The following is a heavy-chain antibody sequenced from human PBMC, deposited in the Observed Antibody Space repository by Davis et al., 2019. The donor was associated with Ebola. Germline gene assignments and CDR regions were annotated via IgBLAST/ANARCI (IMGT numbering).Heavy chain of an antibody. CDR1: GDSIRSSGYY. V-gene: IGHV4-31*03. J-gene: IGHJ4*02. Sequence: MPSETLSLTCTVSGDSIRSSGYYWTWIRQHPGKGLEWIGYIFYTGSTYYNPSLESRVTISVDTSKNQFSLKLSSVTAADTAVYYCAISNLWEVDSWGQGTLVTVSS. CDR2: IFYTGST. CDR3: AISNLWEVDS. D-gene: IGHD1-26*01.